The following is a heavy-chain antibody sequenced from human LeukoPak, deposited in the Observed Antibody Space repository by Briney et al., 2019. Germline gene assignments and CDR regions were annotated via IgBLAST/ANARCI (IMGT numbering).Heavy chain of an antibody. Sequence: SETLSLTCAVYGGSFSGYYWSWIRQPPGKGLEWIGEINHSGSTNYNPSLKSRVTISVDTSKNQFSLKLSSVTAADTAVYYCARGVGSTMTNSPHNDAFDIWGQGTMVTVSS. CDR3: ARGVGSTMTNSPHNDAFDI. V-gene: IGHV4-34*01. J-gene: IGHJ3*02. D-gene: IGHD3-22*01. CDR2: INHSGST. CDR1: GGSFSGYY.